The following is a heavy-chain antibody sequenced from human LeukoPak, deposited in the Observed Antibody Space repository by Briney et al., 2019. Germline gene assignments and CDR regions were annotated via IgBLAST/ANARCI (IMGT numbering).Heavy chain of an antibody. CDR3: ARDDSGIAAAGVY. J-gene: IGHJ4*02. V-gene: IGHV4-4*07. CDR2: FYTSENT. CDR1: GGSINSYY. D-gene: IGHD6-13*01. Sequence: PSETLSLTCTVSGGSINSYYWNWIRQPAGKGLEWIGRFYTSENTNYNPSLKSRVTISIDTSKNQFSLKLNSVTAADTAVYYCARDDSGIAAAGVYWGQGTLVTVSS.